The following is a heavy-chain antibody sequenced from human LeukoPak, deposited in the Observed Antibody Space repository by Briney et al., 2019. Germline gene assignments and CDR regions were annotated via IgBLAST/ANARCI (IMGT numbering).Heavy chain of an antibody. V-gene: IGHV1-69*13. J-gene: IGHJ3*02. D-gene: IGHD2-2*02. CDR2: IIPIFGTA. CDR1: GGTFSSYA. CDR3: ARVLEDIVVVPAAIRAFDI. Sequence: GASVKVSCKASGGTFSSYAISWVRQAPGQGLEWMGGIIPIFGTANYALKFQGRVTITADESTSTAYMELSSLRSEDTAVYYCARVLEDIVVVPAAIRAFDIWGQGTMVTVSS.